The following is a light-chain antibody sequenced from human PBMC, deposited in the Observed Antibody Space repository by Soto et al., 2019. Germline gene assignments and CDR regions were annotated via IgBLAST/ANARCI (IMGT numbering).Light chain of an antibody. CDR1: NIGSKS. V-gene: IGLV3-21*04. Sequence: SYELTQPPSVSVAPGKTATIACGGNNIGSKSVHWYQQKPGQAPVLVISYDSDRPSGIPERFSGSNSGSAATLTISRVEAGDEADYYCQVWDSSSDHPVVFGGGTKLTVL. J-gene: IGLJ2*01. CDR2: YDS. CDR3: QVWDSSSDHPVV.